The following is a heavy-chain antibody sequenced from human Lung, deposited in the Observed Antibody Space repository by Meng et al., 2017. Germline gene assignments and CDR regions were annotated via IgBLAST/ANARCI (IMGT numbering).Heavy chain of an antibody. CDR2: INHSGST. V-gene: IGHV4-34*01. J-gene: IGHJ4*02. CDR3: ARGPTTMAHDFDY. D-gene: IGHD4-11*01. Sequence: QGGAGLLKPYGTRSLTCVVSGGSFSDYAWSWIRQPPGKGLEWIGEINHSGSTNYNPSLESRATISVDTSQNNLSLKLSSVTAADSAVYYCARGPTTMAHDFDYWGQGTLVTVSS. CDR1: GGSFSDYA.